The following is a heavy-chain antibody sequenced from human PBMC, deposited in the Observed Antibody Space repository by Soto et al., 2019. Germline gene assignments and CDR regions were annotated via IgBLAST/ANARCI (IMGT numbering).Heavy chain of an antibody. CDR3: AKDPSNYYGSGSYSMDV. D-gene: IGHD3-10*01. J-gene: IGHJ6*03. CDR1: GFTFDDYA. Sequence: EVQLVESGGGLVQPGRSLRLSCAASGFTFDDYAMHWVRQAPGKGLEWVSGISWNSGSIGYADSVKGRFTISRDNAKNSLYLQMNSLRAEDTALYYGAKDPSNYYGSGSYSMDVWGKGTTVTVSS. V-gene: IGHV3-9*01. CDR2: ISWNSGSI.